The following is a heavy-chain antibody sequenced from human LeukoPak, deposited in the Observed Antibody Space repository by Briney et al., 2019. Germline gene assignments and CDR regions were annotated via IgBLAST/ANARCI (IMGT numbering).Heavy chain of an antibody. CDR2: ISPGGEET. CDR1: GFTFSSFA. V-gene: IGHV3-23*01. D-gene: IGHD4-17*01. J-gene: IGHJ5*01. CDR3: AKQYIVTTWYWFGS. Sequence: GGSLRLSCSASGFTFSSFAMNWVRQAPGKGLEWVSSISPGGEETYYADSVEGRFTISRDNSKNTLSLQMNSLRAEDTAVYCCAKQYIVTTWYWFGSWGQGTLVTVSS.